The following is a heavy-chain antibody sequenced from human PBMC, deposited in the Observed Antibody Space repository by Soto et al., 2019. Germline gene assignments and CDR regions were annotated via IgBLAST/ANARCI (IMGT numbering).Heavy chain of an antibody. V-gene: IGHV1-69*01. CDR1: GGTFSSYA. D-gene: IGHD2-15*01. CDR2: LIPIVGTA. Sequence: QVQLVQSGAEVKKPGSSVKVSCKASGGTFSSYAISWVRQAPGQGLAWMGGLIPIVGTANYAQKFQGRVTITADESTSTAYMELSSLRSEDTAVYYCARLPIYCSGGSCYSGRYYFDYWGQGTLVTVSS. CDR3: ARLPIYCSGGSCYSGRYYFDY. J-gene: IGHJ4*02.